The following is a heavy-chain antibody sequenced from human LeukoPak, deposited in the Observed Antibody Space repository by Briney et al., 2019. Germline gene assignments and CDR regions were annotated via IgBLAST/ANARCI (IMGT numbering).Heavy chain of an antibody. Sequence: SETLSLTCAVYGGSFSGYYWSWIRQPPGKRLEWIGEINHSGSTNYNPSLKSRVTISVDTSKNQFSVKLSSVTAADTAVYYCARVGPPQVPKNYYYYGMDIWGQGTTVTVSS. CDR1: GGSFSGYY. J-gene: IGHJ6*02. CDR3: ARVGPPQVPKNYYYYGMDI. V-gene: IGHV4-34*01. D-gene: IGHD2-2*01. CDR2: INHSGST.